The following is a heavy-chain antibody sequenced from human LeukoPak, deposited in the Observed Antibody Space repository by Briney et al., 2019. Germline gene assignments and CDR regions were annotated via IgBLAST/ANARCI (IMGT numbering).Heavy chain of an antibody. CDR1: GYTLTELS. Sequence: GASVKVSCKVSGYTLTELSMHWVRQAPGKGLEWMVGFDPEVGKTIYAQKFQGRVTMTEDTSTDTAYMELSSLRSEDTAVYYCATRYCSGGSCPNYYYYYINVWGKGTTVTISS. D-gene: IGHD2-15*01. CDR3: ATRYCSGGSCPNYYYYYINV. V-gene: IGHV1-24*01. J-gene: IGHJ6*03. CDR2: FDPEVGKT.